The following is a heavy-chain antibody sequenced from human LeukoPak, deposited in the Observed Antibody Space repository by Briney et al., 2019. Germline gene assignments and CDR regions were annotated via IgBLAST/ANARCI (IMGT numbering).Heavy chain of an antibody. D-gene: IGHD5-18*01. V-gene: IGHV3-23*01. CDR1: GFTFSSYA. Sequence: GGSLRLSCAASGFTFSSYAMSWVRQAPGKGLEWVSAISGSGGSTYYADSVKGRFTISRDNSKNTLYLQMNSLRAEDTAVYYCAKDSGYSYGQPPHFDYWGQGTLVTVSP. J-gene: IGHJ4*02. CDR2: ISGSGGST. CDR3: AKDSGYSYGQPPHFDY.